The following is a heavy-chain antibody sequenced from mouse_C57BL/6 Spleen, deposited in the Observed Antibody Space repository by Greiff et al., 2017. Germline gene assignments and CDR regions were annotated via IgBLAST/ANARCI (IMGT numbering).Heavy chain of an antibody. Sequence: VQRVESGPGLVQPSQSLSITCTVSGFSLTSYGVHWVRQSPGKGLEWLGVIWSGGSTDYNAAFISRLSISKDNSKSQVFFKMNSLQADDTAIYYCARGIYYDFDYWGQGTTLTVSS. V-gene: IGHV2-2*01. J-gene: IGHJ2*01. CDR2: IWSGGST. D-gene: IGHD2-4*01. CDR1: GFSLTSYG. CDR3: ARGIYYDFDY.